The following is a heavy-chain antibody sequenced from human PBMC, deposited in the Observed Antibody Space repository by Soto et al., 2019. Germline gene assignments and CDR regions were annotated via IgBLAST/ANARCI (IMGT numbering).Heavy chain of an antibody. V-gene: IGHV3-23*01. CDR2: ISASAGST. CDR1: GFTFKNYA. CDR3: SKDSFFGYSYGDA. J-gene: IGHJ5*02. Sequence: EVQLLESGGGLVQPGGSLRLSCAASGFTFKNYAMSWVRQAPGKGLEWISSISASAGSTYYADSVKGRFTISRDNSKNTLFLQMNGLRAEDTAVYFCSKDSFFGYSYGDAWGLGALVTVSS. D-gene: IGHD5-18*01.